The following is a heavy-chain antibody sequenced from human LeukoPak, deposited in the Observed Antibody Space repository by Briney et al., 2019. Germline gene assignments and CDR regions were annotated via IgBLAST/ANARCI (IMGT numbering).Heavy chain of an antibody. J-gene: IGHJ4*02. Sequence: GASVKVSYKTSGYTFTDFYIHWVRQAPGQGLEWMGWIHSHSGRTRYAQRFQGRIAISRDTSITTAYMELTGLKSDDTAVYYCTRDLTAISGNTDDWGQGTLVTVSS. CDR2: IHSHSGRT. D-gene: IGHD3-9*01. CDR3: TRDLTAISGNTDD. V-gene: IGHV1-2*02. CDR1: GYTFTDFY.